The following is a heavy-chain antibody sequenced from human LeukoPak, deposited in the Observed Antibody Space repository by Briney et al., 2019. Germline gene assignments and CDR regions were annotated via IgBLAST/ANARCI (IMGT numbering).Heavy chain of an antibody. CDR2: IIPIFGTA. Sequence: GASVKVSCKASGGTFSSYAISWVRQAPGQGLEWMGGIIPIFGTANYAQKFQGRVTITADKSTSTAYMELSSLRSEDTAVYYCARVASSFSDAFDIWGQGTMVTVSS. CDR3: ARVASSFSDAFDI. D-gene: IGHD6-13*01. V-gene: IGHV1-69*06. J-gene: IGHJ3*02. CDR1: GGTFSSYA.